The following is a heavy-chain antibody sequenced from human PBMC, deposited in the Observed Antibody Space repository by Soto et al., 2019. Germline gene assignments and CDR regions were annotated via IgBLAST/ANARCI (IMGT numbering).Heavy chain of an antibody. CDR3: AKDYRIIAAAGTSLDY. Sequence: QVQLVESGGGVVQPGRSLRLSCAASGFTFSSYGMHWVRQAPGKGLEWVAVISYDGSNKYYADSVKGRFTISRDNSKNTLYLQMKSLRAEDTAVYYCAKDYRIIAAAGTSLDYWGQGTLVTVSS. D-gene: IGHD6-13*01. J-gene: IGHJ4*02. CDR1: GFTFSSYG. CDR2: ISYDGSNK. V-gene: IGHV3-30*18.